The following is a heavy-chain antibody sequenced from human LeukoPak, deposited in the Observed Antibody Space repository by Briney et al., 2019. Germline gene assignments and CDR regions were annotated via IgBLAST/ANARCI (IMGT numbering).Heavy chain of an antibody. CDR2: IGASGADT. CDR3: AKRPRDSSGYYLGAFDG. Sequence: GGSLRLSCEASGLTFGSYAMTCVRQAPGKGLDWVSVIGASGADTYYADSVKGRFTISRDNAKNTLYLHMSSLRAEDTAVYFCAKRPRDSSGYYLGAFDGWGQGTTVTVSS. D-gene: IGHD3-22*01. V-gene: IGHV3-23*01. J-gene: IGHJ3*01. CDR1: GLTFGSYA.